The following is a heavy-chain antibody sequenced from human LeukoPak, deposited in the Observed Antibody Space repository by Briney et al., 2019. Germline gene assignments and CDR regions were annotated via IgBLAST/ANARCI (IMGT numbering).Heavy chain of an antibody. V-gene: IGHV4-38-2*02. CDR1: SYFTSSGYY. J-gene: IGHJ4*02. Sequence: PSETLSLTCAVSSYFTSSGYYWGWIRQPPGKGLEWIGNIHHSGSTYYSPSLESRVTISLDTSKNQFSLRLSSVTAADTAVYYCARDQSYGRHYFDYWGQGILVTVSS. CDR3: ARDQSYGRHYFDY. D-gene: IGHD5-18*01. CDR2: IHHSGST.